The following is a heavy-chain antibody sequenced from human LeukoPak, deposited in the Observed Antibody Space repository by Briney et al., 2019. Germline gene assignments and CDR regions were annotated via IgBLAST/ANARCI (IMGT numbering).Heavy chain of an antibody. J-gene: IGHJ5*02. CDR2: ICHSGIT. Sequence: PSETLSLTCTVSGASISTYYWSWIRQPPGKGLEWIGHICHSGITNYNPSLKSRVTISVDTSKNQFSLKLSSVTAADTAVYYCARAGGYCSGGSCYGWFDPWGQGTLVTVSS. CDR3: ARAGGYCSGGSCYGWFDP. V-gene: IGHV4-59*01. D-gene: IGHD2-15*01. CDR1: GASISTYY.